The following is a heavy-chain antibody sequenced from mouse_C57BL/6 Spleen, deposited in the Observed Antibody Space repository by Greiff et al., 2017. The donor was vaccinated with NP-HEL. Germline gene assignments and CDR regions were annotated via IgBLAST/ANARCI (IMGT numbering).Heavy chain of an antibody. CDR3: ARPPGITTVVYWYFDV. CDR1: GYTFTSYG. CDR2: IYPRSGNT. J-gene: IGHJ1*03. D-gene: IGHD1-1*01. Sequence: VQLQQSGAELARPGASVKLSCKASGYTFTSYGISWVKQRPGQGLEWIGEIYPRSGNTYYNEKFKGKATLTADKSSSTAYMELRSLTSEDSAVYCCARPPGITTVVYWYFDVWGTGTTVTVSS. V-gene: IGHV1-81*01.